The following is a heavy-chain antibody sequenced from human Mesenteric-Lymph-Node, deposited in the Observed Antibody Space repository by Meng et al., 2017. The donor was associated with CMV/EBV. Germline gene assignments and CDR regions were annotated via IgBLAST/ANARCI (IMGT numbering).Heavy chain of an antibody. CDR2: IYYSGST. Sequence: ESLKISCTVSGGSISSYYWSWIRQPPGKGLEWIGYIYYSGSTNYNPSLKSRVTISVDTSKNQFSLKLSSVTAADTAVYYCARDSSIAAAGHFDYWGQGTLVTVSS. V-gene: IGHV4-59*01. D-gene: IGHD6-13*01. J-gene: IGHJ4*02. CDR3: ARDSSIAAAGHFDY. CDR1: GGSISSYY.